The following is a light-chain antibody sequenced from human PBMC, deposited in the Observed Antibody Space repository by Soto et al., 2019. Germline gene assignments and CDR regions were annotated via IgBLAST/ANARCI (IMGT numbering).Light chain of an antibody. J-gene: IGKJ1*01. CDR3: QQSYTTPWT. V-gene: IGKV1-39*01. CDR1: QNIDSF. Sequence: DIQMTQSPSSLSASVGGRVTITCRASQNIDSFLNWYQQKPGKAPKLLIYAASTLESGVPSTFSGSGSGTVFTLTITSLQPEDFAIYYCQQSYTTPWTFGQGTRVEIE. CDR2: AAS.